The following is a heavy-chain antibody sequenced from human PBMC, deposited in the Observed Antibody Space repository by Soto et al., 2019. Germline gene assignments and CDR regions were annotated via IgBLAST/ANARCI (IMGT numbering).Heavy chain of an antibody. CDR3: ARANWYSEF. CDR1: GGSFTGYF. D-gene: IGHD7-27*01. Sequence: SETLSLTCVVYGGSFTGYFWSWIRQSPGTGLEWIGQINRSGSSNYNPSLKSRVTMSVDTSKNQFSLNLASLTAADTAIYYCARANWYSEFWGQGTLVTVSS. CDR2: INRSGSS. V-gene: IGHV4-34*01. J-gene: IGHJ4*02.